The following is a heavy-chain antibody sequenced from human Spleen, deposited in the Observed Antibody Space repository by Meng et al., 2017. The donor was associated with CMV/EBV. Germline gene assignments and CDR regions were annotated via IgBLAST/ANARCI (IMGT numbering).Heavy chain of an antibody. D-gene: IGHD3-10*01. CDR2: LSYGGSI. CDR3: ARETDGSGSSYGMDV. CDR1: GASISSSSYF. Sequence: SETLSLTCTVSGASISSSSYFWDWIRQSPGKGLEWIGSLSYGGSIYYNSSLKSRVTISVDMSKNQITLRLRSVTAADTAMYYCARETDGSGSSYGMDVWGQGTTVTVSS. J-gene: IGHJ6*02. V-gene: IGHV4-39*06.